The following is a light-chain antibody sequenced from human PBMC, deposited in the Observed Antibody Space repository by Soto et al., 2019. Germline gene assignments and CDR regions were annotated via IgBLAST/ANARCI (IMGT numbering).Light chain of an antibody. V-gene: IGKV3-20*01. J-gene: IGKJ4*01. CDR2: DAS. CDR3: QQFSSYPLT. Sequence: IVRPQSPSTLSLSPGERSTLSCISSQTVRDNYLAWYQQKPGQAPRLLIYDASSRATGIPDRFSGGGSGTDFTLTISRLEPEDFAVYYCQQFSSYPLTFGGGTKVDIK. CDR1: QTVRDNY.